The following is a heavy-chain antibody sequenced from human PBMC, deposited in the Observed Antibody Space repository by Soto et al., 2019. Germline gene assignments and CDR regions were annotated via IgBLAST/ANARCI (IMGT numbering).Heavy chain of an antibody. J-gene: IGHJ6*02. CDR1: SFTFRIYV. D-gene: IGHD6-6*01. V-gene: IGHV3-23*01. Sequence: DVQLLESGGGLVQPGGSLRLSCAASSFTFRIYVMSWVRQAPGKGPEWVSAITGSGGATYYAESVKGRFTVSRDNSNNTLYLQMNNLRVDDTAIYFCATGAPRRPSNYHGLDLWGQGTTVTVS. CDR3: ATGAPRRPSNYHGLDL. CDR2: ITGSGGAT.